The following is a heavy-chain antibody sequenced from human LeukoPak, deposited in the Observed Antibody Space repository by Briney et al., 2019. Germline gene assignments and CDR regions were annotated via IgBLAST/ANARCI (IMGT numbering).Heavy chain of an antibody. CDR1: GFTFSNAW. Sequence: GGSLRLSCAASGFTFSNAWMSWVRQAPGKGLEWVGRIKSKTDGGTTEYAAPVKGRFTISRDDSKNTLYLQMNSLKTEDTAVYYCTTSWMVRGVIVHFDYWGQGTLVTVSS. J-gene: IGHJ4*02. D-gene: IGHD3-10*01. CDR2: IKSKTDGGTT. V-gene: IGHV3-15*01. CDR3: TTSWMVRGVIVHFDY.